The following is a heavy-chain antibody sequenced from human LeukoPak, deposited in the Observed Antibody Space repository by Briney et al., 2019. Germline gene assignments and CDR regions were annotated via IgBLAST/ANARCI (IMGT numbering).Heavy chain of an antibody. J-gene: IGHJ4*02. D-gene: IGHD1-1*01. Sequence: GASVKVSCKASGYTFTNNEIHWVRQATGQGLEWMGWMHPNSDDTGYAQKFQGRVTMTRNTSISTAYMELSSLRPEDTAVYYCARHFGTGDNFDYWGQGTLLIVSS. CDR3: ARHFGTGDNFDY. CDR2: MHPNSDDT. V-gene: IGHV1-8*01. CDR1: GYTFTNNE.